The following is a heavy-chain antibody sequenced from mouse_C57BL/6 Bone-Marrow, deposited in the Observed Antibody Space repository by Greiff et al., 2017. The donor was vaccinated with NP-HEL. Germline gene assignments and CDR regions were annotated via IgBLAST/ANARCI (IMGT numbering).Heavy chain of an antibody. J-gene: IGHJ1*03. Sequence: VQLQQSGAELVRPGSSVKMSCKTSGYTFTSYGINWVKQRPGQGLEWIGYIYIGNGYTEYNEKFKGKATLTSDTSSSTAYMQLSSLTSEDSAIYFCARAPPYYGSSYGYFDVWGTGTTVTVSS. CDR3: ARAPPYYGSSYGYFDV. CDR1: GYTFTSYG. V-gene: IGHV1-58*01. D-gene: IGHD1-1*01. CDR2: IYIGNGYT.